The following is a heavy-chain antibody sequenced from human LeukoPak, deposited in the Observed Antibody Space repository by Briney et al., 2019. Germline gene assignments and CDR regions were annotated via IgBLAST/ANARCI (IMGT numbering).Heavy chain of an antibody. V-gene: IGHV3-48*03. Sequence: PGGSLRLSCAASGFTSSSYEMNWVRQAPGKGLEWVSYISSSGSTIYYADSVKGRFTISRDNAKNSLYLQMNSLRAEDTAVYYCARVFYDFWSGYYPGDYWGQGTLVTVSS. D-gene: IGHD3-3*01. J-gene: IGHJ4*02. CDR1: GFTSSSYE. CDR3: ARVFYDFWSGYYPGDY. CDR2: ISSSGSTI.